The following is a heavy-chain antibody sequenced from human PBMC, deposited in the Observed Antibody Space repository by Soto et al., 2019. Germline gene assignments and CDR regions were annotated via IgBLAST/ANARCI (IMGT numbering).Heavy chain of an antibody. V-gene: IGHV3-11*01. CDR3: ARYSGYGDYYFGY. CDR1: GFTFSDYY. J-gene: IGHJ4*02. D-gene: IGHD5-12*01. CDR2: ISTSGNSK. Sequence: QVQVVESGGGLVKPGGSLRLSCAASGFTFSDYYMSWIRQAPGKGLEWISFISTSGNSKSYADSVKGRFTISRDNDKNSLSLQMNSLRAEDTAVYYCARYSGYGDYYFGYWGQGTLVTFSA.